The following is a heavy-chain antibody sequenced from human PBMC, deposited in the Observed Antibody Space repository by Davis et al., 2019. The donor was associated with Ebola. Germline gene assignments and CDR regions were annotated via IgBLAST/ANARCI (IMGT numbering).Heavy chain of an antibody. CDR2: ITGSGGTP. CDR3: ARVLSYCSGGSCPGGSDH. CDR1: GFTFRSYA. V-gene: IGHV3-23*01. D-gene: IGHD2-15*01. Sequence: GESLKISCAASGFTFRSYAMSWVRQAPGKGLEWVSAITGSGGTPYYADSVKGRFTISRDNAKNTLYLQMNSLRAEDTAVYYCARVLSYCSGGSCPGGSDHWGQRTLVTVSS. J-gene: IGHJ4*02.